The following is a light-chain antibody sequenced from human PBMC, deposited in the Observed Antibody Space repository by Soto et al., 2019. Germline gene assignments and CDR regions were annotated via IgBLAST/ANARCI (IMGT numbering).Light chain of an antibody. CDR2: GAS. CDR3: QQYDNWPFT. V-gene: IGKV3-15*01. CDR1: QSVSSK. J-gene: IGKJ3*01. Sequence: EVVMTQSPATLSVSPGEGATLSCRASQSVSSKLAWYQQKPGQAPRLLFYGASTRATGIPARFSGSESGTEFALTISSLQSEDFAVYYCQQYDNWPFTFGPGTKVDIK.